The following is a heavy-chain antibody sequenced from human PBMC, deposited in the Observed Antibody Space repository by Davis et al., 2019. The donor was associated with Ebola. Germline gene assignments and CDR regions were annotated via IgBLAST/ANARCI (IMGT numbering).Heavy chain of an antibody. CDR1: GYTFTSYA. J-gene: IGHJ4*02. V-gene: IGHV1-3*01. Sequence: ASVKVSCKASGYTFTSYAMHWVRQAPGQRLEWMGWINAGNGNTKYSQKFQGRVTITRDTSTSTAYMELRSLRSDDTAVYYCARGGCSGGSCYSADYWGQGTLVTVSS. CDR3: ARGGCSGGSCYSADY. D-gene: IGHD2-15*01. CDR2: INAGNGNT.